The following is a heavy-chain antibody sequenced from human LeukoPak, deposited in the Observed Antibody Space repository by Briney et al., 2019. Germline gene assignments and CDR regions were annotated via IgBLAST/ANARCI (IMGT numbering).Heavy chain of an antibody. CDR1: GGSISSYY. CDR2: IYYSGST. Sequence: SETLSLTCTVSGGSISSYYWSWIRQPPGKGLEWIGYIYYSGSTNYNPSLKSRVTISVDTSKNQFSLKLSSVTAADTAVYYCARYHGDYAFDYWGQGTLVIVSS. V-gene: IGHV4-59*01. D-gene: IGHD4-17*01. J-gene: IGHJ4*02. CDR3: ARYHGDYAFDY.